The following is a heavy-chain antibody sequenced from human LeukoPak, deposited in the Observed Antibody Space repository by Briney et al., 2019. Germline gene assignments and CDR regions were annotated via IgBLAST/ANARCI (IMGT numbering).Heavy chain of an antibody. CDR2: IWYDGSNK. J-gene: IGHJ4*02. D-gene: IGHD2-21*01. V-gene: IGHV3-33*01. CDR3: VRWGDNKAFDY. CDR1: GFTFRNHG. Sequence: PGRSLRLSCAASGFTFRNHGMHWVRQAPGKGLEWGAVIWYDGSNKYYADSVKARFTISRDNSKNTLYLQLSSLRAEDTAVYYCVRWGDNKAFDYWGQGTLVTVSS.